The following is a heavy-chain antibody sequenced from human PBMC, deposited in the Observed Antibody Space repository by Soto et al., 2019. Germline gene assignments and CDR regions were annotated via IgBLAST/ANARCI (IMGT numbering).Heavy chain of an antibody. CDR2: ISYDGSNK. D-gene: IGHD1-1*01. V-gene: IGHV3-30*18. CDR1: GFIFSSSA. J-gene: IGHJ6*03. CDR3: AKDRPGPTTHYFFYYMDV. Sequence: QVQLEESGGGVVQPGRSLRLSCAASGFIFSSSAMHWVRQAPGKGLEWVAVISYDGSNKYYAGSVKGRFTISRDNSKNTLYLQVNSLRAEDTAVYYCAKDRPGPTTHYFFYYMDVWGKGTTVTVSS.